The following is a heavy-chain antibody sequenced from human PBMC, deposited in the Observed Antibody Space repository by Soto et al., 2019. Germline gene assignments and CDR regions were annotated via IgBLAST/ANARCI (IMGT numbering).Heavy chain of an antibody. CDR1: GFTFSSYA. CDR3: AKAQRRGGPFDY. D-gene: IGHD2-15*01. CDR2: ISGSGGST. J-gene: IGHJ4*02. Sequence: EVQLLESGGGLVQPGGSLRLSCAASGFTFSSYAMSWVRQAPGKGLEWVSAISGSGGSTYYADSVKGRFTIFRDNSKNTLYIQMNSLRAEDTAVYYCAKAQRRGGPFDYWGQGTLVTVSS. V-gene: IGHV3-23*01.